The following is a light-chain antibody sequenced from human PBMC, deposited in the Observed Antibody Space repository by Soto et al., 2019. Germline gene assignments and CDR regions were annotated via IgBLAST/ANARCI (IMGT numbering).Light chain of an antibody. CDR1: QTISSW. J-gene: IGKJ1*01. CDR2: KAS. CDR3: KRYNSYSEA. Sequence: DIQMTQSPSTLSGSVGDRVTITCRASQTISSWLAWYQQKPGKAPKLLIYKASTLKSGVPSRFSGSGSGTEFNLTISSLQPDDFATYYCKRYNSYSEAFGQGTKVDIK. V-gene: IGKV1-5*03.